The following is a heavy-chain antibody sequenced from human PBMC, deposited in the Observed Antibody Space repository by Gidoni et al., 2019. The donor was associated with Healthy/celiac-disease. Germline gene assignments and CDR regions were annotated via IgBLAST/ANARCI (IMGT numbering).Heavy chain of an antibody. Sequence: QLQLQESGPGLVKPSETLSLTCTVAGGSLSSSSYYWGWIRQPPGKGLEWIGSIYYSGSTYYNPSLKSRVTISVDTSKNQFSLKLSSVTAADTAVYYCARRADATPFDYWGQGTLVTVSS. CDR2: IYYSGST. J-gene: IGHJ4*02. V-gene: IGHV4-39*01. D-gene: IGHD1-26*01. CDR1: GGSLSSSSYY. CDR3: ARRADATPFDY.